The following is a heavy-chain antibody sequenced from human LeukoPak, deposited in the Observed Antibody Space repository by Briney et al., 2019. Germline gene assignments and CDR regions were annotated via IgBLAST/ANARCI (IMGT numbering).Heavy chain of an antibody. CDR2: IYISGST. CDR3: ARGNYDSTGYYYMGDTLDI. Sequence: SETLSLTCTVSGGSITNYYWNWIRQPAGKGLEWIGHIYISGSTNYNPSLKSRVTMSEDTSKNQFSLKVNSVTAADTAVYYCARGNYDSTGYYYMGDTLDIWGQGTMVTVSS. D-gene: IGHD3-22*01. V-gene: IGHV4-4*07. J-gene: IGHJ3*02. CDR1: GGSITNYY.